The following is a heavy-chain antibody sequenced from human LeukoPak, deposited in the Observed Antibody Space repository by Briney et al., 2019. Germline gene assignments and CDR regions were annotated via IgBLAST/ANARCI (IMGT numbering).Heavy chain of an antibody. CDR3: ARLLPASRHYFDY. D-gene: IGHD2-15*01. V-gene: IGHV3-53*01. J-gene: IGHJ4*02. CDR1: GLTVSSEY. Sequence: PGGSLRLSCAAYGLTVSSEYLAWVRQAPEKGLEWISVIYGAGATYYADSVQGRFTISRDTYSNALYLQMNSLRVEDTAVYHCARLLPASRHYFDYWGQGTLVTVSS. CDR2: IYGAGAT.